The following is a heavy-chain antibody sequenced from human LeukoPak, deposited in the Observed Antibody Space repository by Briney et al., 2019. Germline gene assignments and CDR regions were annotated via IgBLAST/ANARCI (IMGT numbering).Heavy chain of an antibody. CDR1: GFTFSSYG. Sequence: GGSLRLSCAASGFTFSSYGMSWVRQATGKGLEWVSAIGTAGDTYYPGSVKGRFTISRDNAKNSLYLQMNSLRAEDTAVYYCASDAPTNYYYYYMDVWGKGTTVTVSS. CDR3: ASDAPTNYYYYYMDV. CDR2: IGTAGDT. V-gene: IGHV3-13*01. D-gene: IGHD1-1*01. J-gene: IGHJ6*03.